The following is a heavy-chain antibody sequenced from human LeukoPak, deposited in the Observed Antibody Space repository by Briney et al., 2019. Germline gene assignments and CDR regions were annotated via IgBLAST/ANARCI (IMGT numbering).Heavy chain of an antibody. CDR2: INWNGGVT. Sequence: GGSLRLSCAASGFTFDDYGMGWVRQLPGRGLEWVSVINWNGGVTSYADSVKGRFTISRDNARNSLYLQMNSLRADEDTALYHCARRYYDSSGYTKDAFDVWGQGTMVTASS. D-gene: IGHD3-22*01. V-gene: IGHV3-20*01. J-gene: IGHJ3*01. CDR3: ARRYYDSSGYTKDAFDV. CDR1: GFTFDDYG.